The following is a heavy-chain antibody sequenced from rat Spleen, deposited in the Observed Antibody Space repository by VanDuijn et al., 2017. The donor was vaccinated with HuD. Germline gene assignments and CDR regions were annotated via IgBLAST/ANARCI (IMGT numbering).Heavy chain of an antibody. V-gene: IGHV5-22*01. J-gene: IGHJ2*01. CDR2: ISYEGNTA. CDR3: ARQGSGDDFDY. Sequence: EVQLVETGGGLVQPGRSLKLSCGASGFTFSSFGMAWVRQTPTKGLEWVASISYEGNTAFYGDSMKGRFTISRDNAKSTLYLQISSLRSEDTATYYCARQGSGDDFDYWGQGVMVTVSS. CDR1: GFTFSSFG. D-gene: IGHD1-1*01.